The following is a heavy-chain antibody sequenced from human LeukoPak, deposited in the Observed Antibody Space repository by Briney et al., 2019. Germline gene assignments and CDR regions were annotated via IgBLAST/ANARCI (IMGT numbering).Heavy chain of an antibody. CDR1: GGSFSGYY. J-gene: IGHJ6*03. V-gene: IGHV4-34*01. D-gene: IGHD6-13*01. Sequence: SETLSLTCAVSGGSFSGYYWSWIRQPPGKGLEWIGEINHSGSTNYNPSLKSRVTISVDTSKNQFSLKLSSVTAADTAVYYCARGGLIAAAGPHYYYYMDVWGKGTTVTVSS. CDR2: INHSGST. CDR3: ARGGLIAAAGPHYYYYMDV.